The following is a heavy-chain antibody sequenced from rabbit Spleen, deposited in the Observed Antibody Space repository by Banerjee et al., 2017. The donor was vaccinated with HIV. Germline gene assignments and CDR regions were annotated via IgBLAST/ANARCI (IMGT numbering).Heavy chain of an antibody. V-gene: IGHV1S40*01. CDR3: ARDLDGVIGWNFGW. CDR2: IYTGSSGST. D-gene: IGHD1-1*01. J-gene: IGHJ4*01. Sequence: QSLEESGGDLVKPGASLTLTCIASGFTLSSYWMCWVRQAPGKGLEWIACIYTGSSGSTYYANWAKGRFTISKTSSTTVTLQMTSLTAADTATYFCARDLDGVIGWNFGWWGPGTLVTVS. CDR1: GFTLSSYW.